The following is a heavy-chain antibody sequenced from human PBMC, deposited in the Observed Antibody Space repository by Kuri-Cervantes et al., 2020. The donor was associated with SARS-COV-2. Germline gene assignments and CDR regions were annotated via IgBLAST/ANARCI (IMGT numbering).Heavy chain of an antibody. D-gene: IGHD3-10*01. CDR3: AKDLGFGELLSGVVNDY. J-gene: IGHJ4*02. V-gene: IGHV3-33*06. CDR1: GFTYSSYG. CDR2: IWYDGSNK. Sequence: GESLKIFCDASGFTYSSYGMHWVRQAPGKGLEWVAVIWYDGSNKYYADPVKGRFTISRDNSKNTLYLQMNSLRAEDTAVYYCAKDLGFGELLSGVVNDYWGQGTLVTVSS.